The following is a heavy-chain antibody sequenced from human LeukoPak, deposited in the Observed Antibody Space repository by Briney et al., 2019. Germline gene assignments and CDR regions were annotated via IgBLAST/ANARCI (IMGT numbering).Heavy chain of an antibody. CDR1: GGSISSYF. CDR3: VSDNSPYYFDF. Sequence: PSETLSLTCTVSGGSISSYFWSWIRQPAGKGLEWIGRLSSGMTNYNPSLKSRLSLSLDTSKNQFSLNLTSVAAADTAVYFCVSDNSPYYFDFWGQGTLVTVSS. J-gene: IGHJ4*02. V-gene: IGHV4-4*07. CDR2: LSSGMT. D-gene: IGHD2-21*01.